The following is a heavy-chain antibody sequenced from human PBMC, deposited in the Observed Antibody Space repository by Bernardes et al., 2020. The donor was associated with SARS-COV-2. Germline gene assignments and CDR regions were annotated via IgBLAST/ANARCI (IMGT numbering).Heavy chain of an antibody. CDR1: GFTYSSYA. J-gene: IGHJ4*02. D-gene: IGHD5-12*01. V-gene: IGHV3-30-3*01. CDR3: ARDCVDIVATIEHYYFDY. Sequence: GGSLRLSCAASGFTYSSYAMHWVRQAPGKGLEWVAVISYDGSNKYYADSVKGRFTISRDNSKNTLYLQMNSLRAEDTAVYYCARDCVDIVATIEHYYFDYWGQGTLVTVSS. CDR2: ISYDGSNK.